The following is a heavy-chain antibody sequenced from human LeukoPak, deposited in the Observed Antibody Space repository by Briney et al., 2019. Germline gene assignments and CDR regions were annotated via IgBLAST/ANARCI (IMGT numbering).Heavy chain of an antibody. CDR1: GLTFSSSW. Sequence: GGSLRLSCAVSGLTFSSSWMDWVRKAPGKGLKWVASINPDGNKKYSADSVKGRFTISRDNAENSLYLQMNSLRVEDTAFYYCARDLAYSRLDYWGQGMLVTVSS. D-gene: IGHD5-18*01. CDR2: INPDGNKK. CDR3: ARDLAYSRLDY. J-gene: IGHJ4*02. V-gene: IGHV3-7*01.